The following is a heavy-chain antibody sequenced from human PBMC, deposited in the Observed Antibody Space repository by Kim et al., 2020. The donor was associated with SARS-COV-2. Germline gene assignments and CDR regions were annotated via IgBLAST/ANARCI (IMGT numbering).Heavy chain of an antibody. D-gene: IGHD2-15*01. CDR3: ARDGTHGGNYRYFDL. J-gene: IGHJ2*01. Sequence: QKFQGRVTITADQSPSTAYMGLSSLRSEDTAVYYCARDGTHGGNYRYFDLWGRGTLVTVSS. V-gene: IGHV1-69*01.